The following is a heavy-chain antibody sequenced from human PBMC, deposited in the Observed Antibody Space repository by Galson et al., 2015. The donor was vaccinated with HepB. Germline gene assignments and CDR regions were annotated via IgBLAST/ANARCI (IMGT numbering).Heavy chain of an antibody. D-gene: IGHD2-2*01. CDR1: GFTFSNYV. CDR2: ISGGADST. CDR3: AKGRYCSGTSCLYDY. V-gene: IGHV3-23*01. J-gene: IGHJ4*02. Sequence: SLRLSCAASGFTFSNYVMTWVRQAPGKGLEWVSTISGGADSTYYADSVTGRFTISRDNSKNTLYLQMNSLRAEDTAVYYCAKGRYCSGTSCLYDYWGQGTLVTVSS.